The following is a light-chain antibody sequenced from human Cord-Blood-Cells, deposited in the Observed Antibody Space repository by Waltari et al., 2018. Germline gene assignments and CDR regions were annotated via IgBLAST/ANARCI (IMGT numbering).Light chain of an antibody. CDR3: QQYYSYPYT. CDR1: QGISSY. CDR2: AAS. V-gene: IGKV1-8*01. J-gene: IGKJ2*01. Sequence: AIRITQSPSSLSASTGSRVTIPCRASQGISSYLAWYQQKPGKAPKLLIYAASTLQSGVPSRFSGSGSGTDFTLTISCLQSEDFATYYCQQYYSYPYTFGQGTKLEIK.